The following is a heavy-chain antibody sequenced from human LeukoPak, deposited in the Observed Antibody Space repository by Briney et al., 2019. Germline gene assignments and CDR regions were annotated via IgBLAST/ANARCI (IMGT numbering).Heavy chain of an antibody. J-gene: IGHJ3*02. CDR2: ISGSGGST. CDR3: AKALRGGYCSGGSCSDDI. CDR1: GFTFSSYA. V-gene: IGHV3-23*01. Sequence: GGSLRLSCAASGFTFSSYAMSWVRQAPGKGLEWVSAISGSGGSTYYADSVKGRFTISRDNSKNTLYLQMNSLRAEDTAVYYCAKALRGGYCSGGSCSDDIWGQGTMVTASS. D-gene: IGHD2-15*01.